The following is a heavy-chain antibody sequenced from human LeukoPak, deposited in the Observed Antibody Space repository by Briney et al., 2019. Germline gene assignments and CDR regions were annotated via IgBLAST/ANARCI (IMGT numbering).Heavy chain of an antibody. CDR3: ARDPYYYDSSAHRRAFDI. J-gene: IGHJ3*02. D-gene: IGHD3-22*01. CDR2: ISAYNGNT. CDR1: GYTFTSYG. Sequence: ASVKVSCKASGYTFTSYGISWGRQAPGQGHELMGWISAYNGNTNYAQKLQGRVTMTTDTSTSTAYMELRSLRSDDTAVYYCARDPYYYDSSAHRRAFDIWGQGTMVTVSS. V-gene: IGHV1-18*01.